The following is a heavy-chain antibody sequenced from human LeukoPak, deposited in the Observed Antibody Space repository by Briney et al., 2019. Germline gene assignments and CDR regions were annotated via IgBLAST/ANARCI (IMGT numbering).Heavy chain of an antibody. Sequence: GASVKVSCKASGYTFTGHYMHWVRQAPGQGLDWMGVVIPNSGSTHYAPKFQGRVTMARDTSISKVYMELTTLKSDDTAVYYCARDFKVADFDFWGQGTLVTVSS. CDR1: GYTFTGHY. V-gene: IGHV1-2*02. D-gene: IGHD6-19*01. CDR3: ARDFKVADFDF. CDR2: VIPNSGST. J-gene: IGHJ4*02.